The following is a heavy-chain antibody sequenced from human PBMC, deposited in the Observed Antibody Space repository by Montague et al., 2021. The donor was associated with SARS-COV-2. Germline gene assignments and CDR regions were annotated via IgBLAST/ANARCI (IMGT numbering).Heavy chain of an antibody. D-gene: IGHD2-2*01. CDR1: GDSVSSKSAA. CDR2: TYYRSQWYE. Sequence: CAISGDSVSSKSAAWNWIRQSPSRGLEWLGRTYYRSQWYEDYAVSVKGRITIKPDTSKNQFSLHLESVYPDDTALYYCARGAYHDLYYYYHGMDVWGRGTTVSVSS. CDR3: ARGAYHDLYYYYHGMDV. J-gene: IGHJ6*02. V-gene: IGHV6-1*01.